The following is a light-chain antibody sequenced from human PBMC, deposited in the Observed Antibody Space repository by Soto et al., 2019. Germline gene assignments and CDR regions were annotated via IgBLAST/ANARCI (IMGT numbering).Light chain of an antibody. CDR2: AAS. CDR3: QQCGSSPWT. V-gene: IGKV3-20*01. Sequence: EIVFTQSPGTLSLSPVERATLSCRASQSVSSYYLAWYQQKPGQAPRLLIYAASSRATGIPDRFSGGGSGTDFTLTISRLEPEDFAVYYCQQCGSSPWTFGQGTKVDIK. CDR1: QSVSSYY. J-gene: IGKJ1*01.